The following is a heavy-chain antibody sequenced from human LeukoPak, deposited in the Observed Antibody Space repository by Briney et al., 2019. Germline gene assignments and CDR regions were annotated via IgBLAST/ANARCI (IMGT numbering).Heavy chain of an antibody. CDR2: IYYSGST. D-gene: IGHD3-22*01. V-gene: IGHV4-59*08. Sequence: SDTLSLTCTVSGGSISSYYWSWIRQPPGKGLEWIGYIYYSGSTNYNPSLKSRVTISVDTSKNQFSLKLSSVTAADTAVYYCARQHSSGYYYFDFWGQGTLVTVSS. CDR1: GGSISSYY. CDR3: ARQHSSGYYYFDF. J-gene: IGHJ4*02.